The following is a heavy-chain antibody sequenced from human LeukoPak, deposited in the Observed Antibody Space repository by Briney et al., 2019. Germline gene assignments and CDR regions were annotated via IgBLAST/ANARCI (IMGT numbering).Heavy chain of an antibody. CDR1: GFTFSSYA. CDR3: ERPPYITVADPFDS. J-gene: IGHJ4*02. Sequence: PGGSLRLSCAASGFTFSSYAMSWVRQAPGKELVWASAINSDGSTTNYADSVKGRFTISRDNAKNTVYLQMDSLRAEDTSVYYCERPPYITVADPFDSWGQGTLVTVSS. V-gene: IGHV3-74*01. D-gene: IGHD6-19*01. CDR2: INSDGSTT.